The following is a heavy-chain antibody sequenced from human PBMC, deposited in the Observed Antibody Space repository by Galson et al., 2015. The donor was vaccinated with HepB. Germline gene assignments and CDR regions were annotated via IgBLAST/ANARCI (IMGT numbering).Heavy chain of an antibody. CDR2: ISDNGGST. V-gene: IGHV3-23*01. Sequence: SLRLSCAASGFTFSSNAMSWVRQAPGKGLEWVSTISDNGGSTFYADSVKGRFTISRDNSKNTLYLQMNSLRAEDTAVCYCANIAVPGGSRRPGYWGQGTMVTVSS. CDR1: GFTFSSNA. CDR3: ANIAVPGGSRRPGY. J-gene: IGHJ3*01. D-gene: IGHD3-16*01.